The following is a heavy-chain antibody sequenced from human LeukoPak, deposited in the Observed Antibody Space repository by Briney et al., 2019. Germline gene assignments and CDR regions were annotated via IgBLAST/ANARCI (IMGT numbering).Heavy chain of an antibody. CDR3: ARWYYSNYRRGSPFFGYMDV. D-gene: IGHD4-11*01. V-gene: IGHV5-51*01. CDR2: IYPGDSDT. J-gene: IGHJ6*03. CDR1: GYSFTSYW. Sequence: RGESLKISCKGSGYSFTSYWIGWVRQMPGKGLEWMGIIYPGDSDTRYSPSFQGQVTISADKSISTAYLQWSSLKASDTAMYYCARWYYSNYRRGSPFFGYMDVWGKGTTVAVSS.